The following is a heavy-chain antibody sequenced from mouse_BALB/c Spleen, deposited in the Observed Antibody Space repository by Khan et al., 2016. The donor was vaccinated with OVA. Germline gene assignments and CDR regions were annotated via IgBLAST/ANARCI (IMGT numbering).Heavy chain of an antibody. CDR2: INTYTGEP. CDR1: GYTFTNQG. V-gene: IGHV9-1*02. CDR3: ARGYWYVDV. J-gene: IGHJ1*01. Sequence: LVESGPELKKPGETVKISCKASGYTFTNQGMNWVKQAPGKGLKWMGWINTYTGEPTYADDFKGRFAFSLETSASTAYLQINNLKNEDMSTYFGARGYWYVDVWGAGTTVTVSS.